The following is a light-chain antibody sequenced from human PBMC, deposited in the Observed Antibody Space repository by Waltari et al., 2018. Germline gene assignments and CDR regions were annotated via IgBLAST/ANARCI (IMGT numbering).Light chain of an antibody. Sequence: QSALTQPASVSESPGQSITISCTGSSSAIGSCNLLSWYQQHPGKAPKLIIYDVTKRPSGVSDRFSGSKSGNTASLTISGLQTEDEAHYYCSSFTTNTTVMFGGGTKLTVL. J-gene: IGLJ3*02. CDR3: SSFTTNTTVM. CDR1: SSAIGSCNL. V-gene: IGLV2-14*03. CDR2: DVT.